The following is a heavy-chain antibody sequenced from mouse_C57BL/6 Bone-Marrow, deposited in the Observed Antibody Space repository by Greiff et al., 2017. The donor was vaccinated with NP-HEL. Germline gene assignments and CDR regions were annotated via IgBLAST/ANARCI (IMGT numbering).Heavy chain of an antibody. Sequence: EVQLVESGGGLVKPGGSLKLSCAASGFTFSDYGMHWVRQAPEKGLEWVAYISSGSSTIYYVDTVKGRFTISRDNAKNTLFLQMTSLRSEDTAMYYGARTTRLGNYYAMDDWGQGTSVTVSS. V-gene: IGHV5-17*01. CDR1: GFTFSDYG. CDR3: ARTTRLGNYYAMDD. CDR2: ISSGSSTI. D-gene: IGHD1-1*01. J-gene: IGHJ4*01.